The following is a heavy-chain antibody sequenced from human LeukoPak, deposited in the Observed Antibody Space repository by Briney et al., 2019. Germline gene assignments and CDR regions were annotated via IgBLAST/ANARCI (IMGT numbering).Heavy chain of an antibody. CDR3: ARDPNYDFWSGADAFDI. D-gene: IGHD3-3*01. J-gene: IGHJ3*02. CDR2: IKSDGSRT. CDR1: GFTFSDYW. Sequence: GGSLRLSCAASGFTFSDYWMHWVRQARGKGLVWISRIKSDGSRTDYADSVKGRFTISRDNSKNTLYLQMNSLRAEDTAVYYCARDPNYDFWSGADAFDIWGQGTMVTVSS. V-gene: IGHV3-74*01.